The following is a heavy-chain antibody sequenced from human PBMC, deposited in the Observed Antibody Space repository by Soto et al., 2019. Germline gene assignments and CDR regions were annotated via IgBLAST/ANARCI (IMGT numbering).Heavy chain of an antibody. CDR1: GGSFSGYY. D-gene: IGHD2-15*01. CDR2: INHSGST. J-gene: IGHJ4*02. CDR3: ARGRGYCSGGSCHTKHY. Sequence: PSETLSLTCAVYGGSFSGYYWSWIRQPPGKGLEWIGEINHSGSTNYNPSLKSRVTISVDTSKNQFSLKLSSVTAADTAVYYCARGRGYCSGGSCHTKHYWGQGTMVTVYS. V-gene: IGHV4-34*01.